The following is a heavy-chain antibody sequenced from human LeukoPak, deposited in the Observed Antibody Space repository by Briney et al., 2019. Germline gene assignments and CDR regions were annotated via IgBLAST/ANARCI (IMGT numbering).Heavy chain of an antibody. CDR1: GYSFTSYW. V-gene: IGHV5-51*01. CDR3: ATSIAVTGILNYFDY. J-gene: IGHJ4*02. CDR2: IYPGDSNT. Sequence: GESLKISCKGSGYSFTSYWIGWVRQMPGKGLEWMGIIYPGDSNTTYSPSFQGQVTISADKSISTAYLQWSSLKASDTAMYYCATSIAVTGILNYFDYWGQGTLVTVSS. D-gene: IGHD6-19*01.